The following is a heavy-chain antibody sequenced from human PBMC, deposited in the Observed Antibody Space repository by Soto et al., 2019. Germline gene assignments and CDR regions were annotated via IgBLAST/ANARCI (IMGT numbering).Heavy chain of an antibody. CDR2: ISGSDGKT. D-gene: IGHD3-3*01. V-gene: IGHV3-23*01. J-gene: IGHJ4*02. CDR3: AKWSYLDY. Sequence: PGGSLRLCCTTSGFSFASFAMTWVRQAPGKGLEWVATISGSDGKTYYADSVKGRFSISGDTSRNTLYLQMNSLRADATAIYYCAKWSYLDYWGQGTRVTVSS. CDR1: GFSFASFA.